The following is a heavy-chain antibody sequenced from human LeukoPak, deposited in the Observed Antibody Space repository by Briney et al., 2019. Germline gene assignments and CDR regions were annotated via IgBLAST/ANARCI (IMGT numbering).Heavy chain of an antibody. J-gene: IGHJ6*03. D-gene: IGHD3-9*01. CDR1: GFTFSSYN. CDR2: ISSSDSYI. CDR3: ARDLMGYYYFYMDV. Sequence: GGSLRLSCAASGFTFSSYNMNWVRQAPGKGLEWVSSISSSDSYIYYADSVKGRFTISRDNAKNSLFLQMNSLRAEDTAVYYCARDLMGYYYFYMDVWGKGSTVTVSS. V-gene: IGHV3-21*01.